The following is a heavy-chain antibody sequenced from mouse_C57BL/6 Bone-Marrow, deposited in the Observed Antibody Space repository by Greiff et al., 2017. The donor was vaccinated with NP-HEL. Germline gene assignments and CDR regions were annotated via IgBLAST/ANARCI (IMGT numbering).Heavy chain of an antibody. CDR1: GFTFSDYY. D-gene: IGHD3-2*02. CDR2: ISNGGGST. J-gene: IGHJ1*03. CDR3: ARQTQAYFDV. Sequence: VQLKESGGGLVQPGGSLKLSCAASGFTFSDYYMYWVRQTPEKRLEWVAYISNGGGSTYYPDTVKGRFTISRDNAKNTLYLQMSRLKSEDTAMYYCARQTQAYFDVWGTGTTVTVSS. V-gene: IGHV5-12*01.